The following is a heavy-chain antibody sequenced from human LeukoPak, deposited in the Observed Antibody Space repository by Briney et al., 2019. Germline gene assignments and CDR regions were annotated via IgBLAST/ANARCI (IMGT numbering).Heavy chain of an antibody. J-gene: IGHJ4*02. CDR2: ISSSGSTI. CDR3: ARGNDILTIFFDY. D-gene: IGHD3-9*01. CDR1: GFTFSDYY. V-gene: IGHV3-11*01. Sequence: PGGSLRLSCAASGFTFSDYYMSWIRQAPGKGLEWVSYISSSGSTIYYADSVKGRFAISRDNAKNSLYLQMNSLRAEDTAVYYCARGNDILTIFFDYWGQGTLVTVSS.